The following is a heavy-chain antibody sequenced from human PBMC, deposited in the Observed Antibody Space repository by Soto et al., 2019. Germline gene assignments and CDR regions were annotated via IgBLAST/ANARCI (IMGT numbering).Heavy chain of an antibody. CDR1: GGSISSSHW. D-gene: IGHD2-8*01. J-gene: IGHJ4*02. Sequence: QVQLQESGPGLVKPSGTLSLTCGVSGGSISSSHWWSWVRQPPGKGLEWIGEIHHSGISKYNPSLQSRLTISLDKSKNHFSLQLPSVTAADTAVYYCARACLNGICYTQGLDLWGQGTLVLVSS. V-gene: IGHV4-4*02. CDR3: ARACLNGICYTQGLDL. CDR2: IHHSGIS.